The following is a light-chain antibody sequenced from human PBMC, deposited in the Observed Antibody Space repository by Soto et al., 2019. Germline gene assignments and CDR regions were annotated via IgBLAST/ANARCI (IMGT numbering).Light chain of an antibody. CDR1: QTISSW. CDR3: QQLNSYHPLT. V-gene: IGKV1-5*03. Sequence: DIQMTQSPSTLSGSVGDRVTITCRASQTISSWLAWYQQKPGKAPKLLIYKASTLKSGVPSRFSGSGSGTEFTLTISSLQPGDFATYYCQQLNSYHPLTFGGGTKVDIK. J-gene: IGKJ4*01. CDR2: KAS.